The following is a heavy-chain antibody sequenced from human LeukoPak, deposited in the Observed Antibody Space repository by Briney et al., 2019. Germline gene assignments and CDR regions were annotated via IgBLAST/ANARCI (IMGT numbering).Heavy chain of an antibody. CDR3: ARAGSAYEQWLEAYYYYGMDV. J-gene: IGHJ6*02. V-gene: IGHV1-18*01. D-gene: IGHD6-19*01. CDR1: GYTFTSYG. CDR2: ISAYNGNT. Sequence: ASVKVSCKASGYTFTSYGISWVRQAPGQGLEWMGWISAYNGNTNYAQKLQGRVTMTTDTSTSTAYMELRSLRSDDTAVYYCARAGSAYEQWLEAYYYYGMDVWGQGTTVTVSS.